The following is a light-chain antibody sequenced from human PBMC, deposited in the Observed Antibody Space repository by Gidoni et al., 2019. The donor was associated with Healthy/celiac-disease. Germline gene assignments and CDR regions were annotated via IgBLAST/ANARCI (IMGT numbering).Light chain of an antibody. CDR3: QQSYSTPPGYT. J-gene: IGKJ2*01. CDR1: QSISSY. V-gene: IGKV1-39*01. CDR2: AAS. Sequence: DIQMTQSPSSLSASVGDRVTITCRASQSISSYLNWYQQKQGKAPKLLIYAASSLQSGVPSRFSGSGSGTDFTLTISSLQPEDFATYYCQQSYSTPPGYTFGQGTKLEIK.